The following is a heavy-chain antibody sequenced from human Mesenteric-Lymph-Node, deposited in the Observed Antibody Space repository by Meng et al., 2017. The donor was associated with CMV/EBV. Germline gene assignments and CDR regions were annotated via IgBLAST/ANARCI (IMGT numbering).Heavy chain of an antibody. D-gene: IGHD2-2*01. V-gene: IGHV3-21*01. Sequence: ETLSLTCAASGFTFSSYAMHWVRQAPGKGLEWVSSISSSSSYIYYADSVKGRFTISRDNAKNSLYLQMNSLRAEDTAVYYCARVSRTQYCSSTSCQDAFDIWGQGTMVTVSS. CDR1: GFTFSSYA. CDR3: ARVSRTQYCSSTSCQDAFDI. CDR2: ISSSSSYI. J-gene: IGHJ3*02.